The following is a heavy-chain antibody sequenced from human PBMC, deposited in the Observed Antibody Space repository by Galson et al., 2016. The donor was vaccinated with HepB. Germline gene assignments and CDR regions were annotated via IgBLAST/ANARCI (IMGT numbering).Heavy chain of an antibody. V-gene: IGHV3-23*01. CDR3: AKAGSGYSENYFDY. Sequence: SLRLSCAVSGFTFSNYAMTWVRQAPGKGLEWVSVISGGSGSGSIYSADSVKGRFTIPRDRSKNTLYLQMDSLRAEDTAIYYCAKAGSGYSENYFDYWGQGTLVTVSS. D-gene: IGHD5-12*01. J-gene: IGHJ4*02. CDR2: ISGGSGSGSI. CDR1: GFTFSNYA.